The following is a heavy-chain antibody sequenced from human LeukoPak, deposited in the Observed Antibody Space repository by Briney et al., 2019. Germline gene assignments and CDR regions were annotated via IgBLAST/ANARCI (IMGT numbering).Heavy chain of an antibody. D-gene: IGHD3-3*01. CDR1: GFTVSSNY. Sequence: GGSLRLSCAASGFTVSSNYMSWVRQAPGKGLEWVSVIYSGGSTCYADSVKGRFTISRDNSKNTLYLQMNSLRAEDTAVYYCARSVTIFGVADRNWFDPWGQGTLVTVSS. CDR2: IYSGGST. CDR3: ARSVTIFGVADRNWFDP. V-gene: IGHV3-66*02. J-gene: IGHJ5*02.